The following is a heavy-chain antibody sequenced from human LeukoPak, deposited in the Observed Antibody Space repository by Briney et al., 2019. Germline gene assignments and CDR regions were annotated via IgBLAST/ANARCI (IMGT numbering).Heavy chain of an antibody. D-gene: IGHD3-16*01. CDR2: IKEDGSVK. Sequence: GGSLRLSCAASGFTYRTSWMSWIPQAPGKGLEWVANIKEDGSVKHCVDAVKGRFTIPRDNPENSLYLQMNSLRADDTALYYCARDRAYSTFDYWGQGTLVTVSS. V-gene: IGHV3-7*01. J-gene: IGHJ4*02. CDR1: GFTYRTSW. CDR3: ARDRAYSTFDY.